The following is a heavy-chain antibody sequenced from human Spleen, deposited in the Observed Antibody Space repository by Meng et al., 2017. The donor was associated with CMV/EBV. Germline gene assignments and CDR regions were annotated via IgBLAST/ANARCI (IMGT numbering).Heavy chain of an antibody. CDR1: GFTFSSYA. V-gene: IGHV3-30*04. CDR2: ISYDGSNK. D-gene: IGHD5-24*01. Sequence: GESLKISCEASGFTFSSYAMYWVRQAPGKGLEWVAVISYDGSNKFYADSVKGRFTISRDNSKNTVFLQMNSLRTDDTALYSCARDVERYYFYYGMVVWGQGTTVTVSS. J-gene: IGHJ6*02. CDR3: ARDVERYYFYYGMVV.